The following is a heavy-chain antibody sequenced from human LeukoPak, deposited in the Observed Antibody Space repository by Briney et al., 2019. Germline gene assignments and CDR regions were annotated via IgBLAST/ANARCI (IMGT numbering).Heavy chain of an antibody. J-gene: IGHJ5*02. CDR3: ARHKNYGSGRRVDP. D-gene: IGHD3-10*01. Sequence: PSQTLSLTCTVSGGSVSSGDYYWSWIRQPPGKGLEWIEYFYYSGSTYYNPSLKSRVTISVDTSRNQLSLQLSSVTAADTAVYYCARHKNYGSGRRVDPWGQGTLVTVSS. CDR2: FYYSGST. CDR1: GGSVSSGDYY. V-gene: IGHV4-30-4*08.